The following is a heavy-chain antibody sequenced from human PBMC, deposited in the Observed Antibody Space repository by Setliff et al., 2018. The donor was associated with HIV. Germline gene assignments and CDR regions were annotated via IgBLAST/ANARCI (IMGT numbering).Heavy chain of an antibody. D-gene: IGHD6-13*01. Sequence: SETLSLTCAVFDGSRSGIHWSWIRQPPGKGLEWIAEINFGGGTNHNPSLKSRVTISVDTSKSHVSLMLRSVTAADTAVYYCARARQQLESTLSYFDSWGQGTLVTVSS. V-gene: IGHV4-34*01. J-gene: IGHJ4*02. CDR2: INFGGGT. CDR1: DGSRSGIH. CDR3: ARARQQLESTLSYFDS.